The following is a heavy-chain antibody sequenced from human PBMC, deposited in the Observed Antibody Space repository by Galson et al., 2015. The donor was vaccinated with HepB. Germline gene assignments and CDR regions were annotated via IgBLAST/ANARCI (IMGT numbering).Heavy chain of an antibody. CDR1: GGSISSGGYY. Sequence: LSLTCTVSGGSISSGGYYWSWIRQHPGKGLEWIGYIYYSGSTYYNPSLKSRVTISVDTSKNQFSLKLSSVTAADTAVYYCARAREQWLVLNAFDIWGQGTMVTVSS. CDR3: ARAREQWLVLNAFDI. CDR2: IYYSGST. J-gene: IGHJ3*02. V-gene: IGHV4-31*03. D-gene: IGHD6-19*01.